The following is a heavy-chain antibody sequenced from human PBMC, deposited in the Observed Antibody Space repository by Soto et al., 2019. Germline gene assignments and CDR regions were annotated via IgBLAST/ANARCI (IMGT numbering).Heavy chain of an antibody. Sequence: QVQLVESGGGVVQPGRSLRLSCAASGFTFSSYAMHWVRQAPGKGLEWVAVISYDGRNIYYGDSVKGRFTISRDNSKNTLYLQMNSLRAEDTGVYYCAREIERLLGYWGQGTLVTVSS. J-gene: IGHJ4*02. CDR3: AREIERLLGY. V-gene: IGHV3-30*04. CDR1: GFTFSSYA. D-gene: IGHD3-3*01. CDR2: ISYDGRNI.